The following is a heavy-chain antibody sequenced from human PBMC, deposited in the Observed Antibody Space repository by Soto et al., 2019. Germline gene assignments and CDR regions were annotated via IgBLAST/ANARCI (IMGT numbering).Heavy chain of an antibody. Sequence: GGSLRLSCAASGFTFDDYTMHWVRQAPGKGLEWVSLISWDGGSTYYADSVKGRFTISRDNSKNSLYLQMNSLRTEDTALYYCAFLSGELSIHYYGMDVWGQGTTVTVSS. CDR1: GFTFDDYT. V-gene: IGHV3-43*01. D-gene: IGHD3-10*01. CDR3: AFLSGELSIHYYGMDV. CDR2: ISWDGGST. J-gene: IGHJ6*02.